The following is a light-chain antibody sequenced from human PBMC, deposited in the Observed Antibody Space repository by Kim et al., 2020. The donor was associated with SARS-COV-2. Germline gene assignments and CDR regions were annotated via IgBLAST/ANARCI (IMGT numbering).Light chain of an antibody. Sequence: SYELTQPPSVSVSPGQTARITCSGDKLGDKYAFWYQQKPGQSPVLVMFQHDKRPSGISQRFSGSNSGNTAILTSSGTRTIDEDYYYCQAWDSSAAVFGGGTQLTVL. CDR1: KLGDKY. CDR3: QAWDSSAAV. V-gene: IGLV3-1*01. CDR2: QHD. J-gene: IGLJ2*01.